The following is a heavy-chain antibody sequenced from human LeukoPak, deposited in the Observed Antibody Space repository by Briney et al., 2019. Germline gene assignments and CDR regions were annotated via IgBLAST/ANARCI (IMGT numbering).Heavy chain of an antibody. Sequence: GGSLRLSCAASGFTFSSYSMNWVRQAPGKGLEWVSSISSSSSYIYYADSVKGRFTISRDNAKNSLYLQMNRLTAEDTAIYYCARTDPQLALDYWGQGTLVTVSS. CDR1: GFTFSSYS. CDR2: ISSSSSYI. CDR3: ARTDPQLALDY. D-gene: IGHD6-13*01. V-gene: IGHV3-21*01. J-gene: IGHJ4*02.